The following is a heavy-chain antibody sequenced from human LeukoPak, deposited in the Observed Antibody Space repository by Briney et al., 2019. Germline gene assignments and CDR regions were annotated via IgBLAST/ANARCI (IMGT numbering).Heavy chain of an antibody. V-gene: IGHV3-53*01. J-gene: IGHJ4*02. D-gene: IGHD4-17*01. CDR3: ARADDFGDYDC. Sequence: PGGSLRLSCAASGFTVSSKYMSWVRQAPGKGLEWVSIIYPGGTTYYADSVKDRFTISRDNSKNTVYLQMNSLKADDAAVYYCARADDFGDYDCWGQGTLVTVSS. CDR1: GFTVSSKY. CDR2: IYPGGTT.